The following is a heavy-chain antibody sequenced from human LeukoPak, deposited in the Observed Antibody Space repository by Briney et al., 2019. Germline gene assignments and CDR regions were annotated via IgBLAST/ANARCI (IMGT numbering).Heavy chain of an antibody. CDR3: ARDILAVAGTGYFDS. D-gene: IGHD6-19*01. J-gene: IGHJ4*02. CDR1: GFTFSSYA. V-gene: IGHV3-30-3*01. Sequence: PGGSLRLSCAASGFTFSSYAMHWVRQAPGNGLEWVAVISFDGSNKYYADSVKGRFTISRDNSKNTLYLQMNSLRAEDTAVYYCARDILAVAGTGYFDSWGQGTLVTVSS. CDR2: ISFDGSNK.